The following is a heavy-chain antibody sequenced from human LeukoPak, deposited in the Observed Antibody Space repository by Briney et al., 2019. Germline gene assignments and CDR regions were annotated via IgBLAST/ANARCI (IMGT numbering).Heavy chain of an antibody. J-gene: IGHJ4*02. Sequence: GSLRLSCAASGFTFSSYSMNWVRQAPGKGLEWVSSISSSSSYIYYADSVKGRFTISRDNAKNSLYLQMNSLRAEDTAVYYCARGGYYDSSGYRDFDYWGQGTLVTVSS. D-gene: IGHD3-22*01. CDR3: ARGGYYDSSGYRDFDY. CDR2: ISSSSSYI. V-gene: IGHV3-21*01. CDR1: GFTFSSYS.